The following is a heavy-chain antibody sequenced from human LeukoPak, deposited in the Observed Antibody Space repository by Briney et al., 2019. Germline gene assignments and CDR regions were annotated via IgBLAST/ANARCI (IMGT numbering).Heavy chain of an antibody. V-gene: IGHV4-59*01. CDR2: IYYSGST. Sequence: PSETLSLTCTVSGGSISSYYWSWIRQPPGKGLEWIGYIYYSGSTNYNPSLKSRVTISVDTSKNQFSLKLSSVTAADTAVYYCARGERTTGDFDYWGQGTLVTVSS. CDR1: GGSISSYY. J-gene: IGHJ4*02. D-gene: IGHD4-17*01. CDR3: ARGERTTGDFDY.